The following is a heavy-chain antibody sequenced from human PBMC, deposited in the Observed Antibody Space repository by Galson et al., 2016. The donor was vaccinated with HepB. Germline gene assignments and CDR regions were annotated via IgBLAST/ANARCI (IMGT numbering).Heavy chain of an antibody. CDR2: ISWNSGTI. CDR3: AKDRGNLNYYQLYGLDV. J-gene: IGHJ6*02. V-gene: IGHV3-9*01. Sequence: SLRLSCAASGFAYDDYGMSWVRQAPGKGPEWVSTISWNSGTIDYADSVKGRFTISRGNAKNSLHLQMNSLRTEDTALYYCAKDRGNLNYYQLYGLDVWGQGTTVPVSS. CDR1: GFAYDDYG. D-gene: IGHD2/OR15-2a*01.